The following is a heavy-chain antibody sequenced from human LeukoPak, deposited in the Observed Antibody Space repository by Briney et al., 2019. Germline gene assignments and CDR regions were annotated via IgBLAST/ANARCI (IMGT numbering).Heavy chain of an antibody. D-gene: IGHD3-10*01. V-gene: IGHV3-23*01. J-gene: IGHJ4*02. CDR2: ISGSGGST. CDR3: AKDTRYYYGSGSYIDY. Sequence: PGGSLRLSCAASGFSFGSYAMSWVRQAPGKGLEWVSAISGSGGSTYYADSVKGRFTISRDNSKNTLYLQMNSLRAEDTAVYYCAKDTRYYYGSGSYIDYWGQGTLVTVSS. CDR1: GFSFGSYA.